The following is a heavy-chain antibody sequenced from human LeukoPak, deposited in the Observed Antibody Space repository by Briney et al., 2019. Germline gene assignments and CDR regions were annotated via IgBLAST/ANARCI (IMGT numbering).Heavy chain of an antibody. D-gene: IGHD1-26*01. J-gene: IGHJ4*02. CDR1: GFTFSSYA. V-gene: IGHV3-30*04. CDR3: AKDAVGATGY. CDR2: ISYDGSNK. Sequence: GGSLRLSCAASGFTFSSYAMHWVRQAPGKGLEWVAVISYDGSNKYYADSVKGRFTISRDNSKNTLYLQMNSLRAEDTAVYYCAKDAVGATGYWGQGTLVTVSS.